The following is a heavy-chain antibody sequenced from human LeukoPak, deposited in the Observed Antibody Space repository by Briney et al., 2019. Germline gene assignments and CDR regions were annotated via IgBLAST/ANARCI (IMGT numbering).Heavy chain of an antibody. J-gene: IGHJ4*02. CDR3: ARDTDYYGSGSSDY. D-gene: IGHD3-10*01. CDR2: ISYDGSNK. V-gene: IGHV3-30-3*01. Sequence: GGSLRLSCAASGFTFSSYAMHWVRQAPGKGLEWVAVISYDGSNKYYADSVKGRFTISRDNSKNTLYLQMNSLRAEDTAVYYRARDTDYYGSGSSDYWGQGTLVTVSS. CDR1: GFTFSSYA.